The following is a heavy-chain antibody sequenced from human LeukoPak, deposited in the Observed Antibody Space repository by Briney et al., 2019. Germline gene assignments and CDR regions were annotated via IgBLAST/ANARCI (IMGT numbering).Heavy chain of an antibody. Sequence: ASVKVSCKVSGHTFTNYGIHWVRQAPGQGLEWMEWIRAYSGRTNYAQKFQGRVTMTTDTSASTAYMELRSLRSDDTAVYYCAGASTTRPMDWFDPWGQGTLVIVSS. CDR1: GHTFTNYG. CDR2: IRAYSGRT. V-gene: IGHV1-18*01. CDR3: AGASTTRPMDWFDP. J-gene: IGHJ5*02. D-gene: IGHD4-11*01.